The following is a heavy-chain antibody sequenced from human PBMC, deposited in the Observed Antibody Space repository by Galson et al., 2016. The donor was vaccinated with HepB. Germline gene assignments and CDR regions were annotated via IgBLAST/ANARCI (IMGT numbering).Heavy chain of an antibody. V-gene: IGHV4-4*02. D-gene: IGHD3-9*01. CDR1: DGSISSSNW. CDR3: AKDDYDILTGYRWRYFDC. CDR2: IYHSGST. J-gene: IGHJ4*02. Sequence: ETLSLTCAVSDGSISSSNWWSWVRQPPGKGLEWIGEIYHSGSTNYNPSLKSRVTISVDKSRNQFSVELSSVTAADTAVYYCAKDDYDILTGYRWRYFDCWGQGTLVTVSS.